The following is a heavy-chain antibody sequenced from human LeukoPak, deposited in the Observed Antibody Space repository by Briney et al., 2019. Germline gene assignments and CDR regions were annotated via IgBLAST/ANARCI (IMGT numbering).Heavy chain of an antibody. Sequence: ASAQFSSHASGYTFTCYYMHWVRQDPGQGLEWMGWINPNSGGTDYAQKFQGRVTMTRDTSISTAYMELSRLRSDDTAVYYCARARFSRLSPFDPWGQGSLVTVSS. CDR2: INPNSGGT. V-gene: IGHV1-2*02. CDR3: ARARFSRLSPFDP. D-gene: IGHD3-3*01. CDR1: GYTFTCYY. J-gene: IGHJ5*02.